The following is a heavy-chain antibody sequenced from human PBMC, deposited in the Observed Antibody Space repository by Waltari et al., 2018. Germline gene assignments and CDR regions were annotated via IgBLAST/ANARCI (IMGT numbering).Heavy chain of an antibody. Sequence: EVKLLESGGGLVQPGGSLRLSCAASGFTFSSHAMTWVRPAPGKGLEWVSAISGSGGSTDYADSVKGRFTISRDNSKNTLYLQMNSLRAEDTAVYYCAKSPVVVTAAFDYWGQGTLVTVSS. J-gene: IGHJ4*02. CDR2: ISGSGGST. V-gene: IGHV3-23*01. D-gene: IGHD2-21*02. CDR3: AKSPVVVTAAFDY. CDR1: GFTFSSHA.